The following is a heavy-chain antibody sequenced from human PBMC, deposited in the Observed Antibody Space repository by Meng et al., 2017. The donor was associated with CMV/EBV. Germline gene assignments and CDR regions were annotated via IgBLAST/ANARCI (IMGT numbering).Heavy chain of an antibody. CDR2: INHSGST. Sequence: GSLRLSCAVYGGSFSGYYWSWIRQPLGKGLEWIGEINHSGSTNYNPSLKSRVTISVDTSKNQFSLKLSSVTAADTAVYYCARAPIYCSSTSCYGEGGMDVWGQGTTVTVSS. D-gene: IGHD2-2*01. V-gene: IGHV4-34*01. CDR1: GGSFSGYY. J-gene: IGHJ6*02. CDR3: ARAPIYCSSTSCYGEGGMDV.